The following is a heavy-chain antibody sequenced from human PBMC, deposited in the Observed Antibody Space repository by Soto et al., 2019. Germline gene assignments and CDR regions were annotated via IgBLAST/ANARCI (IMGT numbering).Heavy chain of an antibody. V-gene: IGHV4-39*01. CDR1: GGSISSSSYY. CDR3: ATYFDWSYGMDV. Sequence: PSETLSLTCTVSGGSISSSSYYWGWIRQPPGKGLEWIGSIYYSGSTYYNPSLKSRVTISVDTSKNLFSLKLSSVTAADTAVYFCATYFDWSYGMDVWGQGTTVTVSS. J-gene: IGHJ6*02. CDR2: IYYSGST. D-gene: IGHD3-9*01.